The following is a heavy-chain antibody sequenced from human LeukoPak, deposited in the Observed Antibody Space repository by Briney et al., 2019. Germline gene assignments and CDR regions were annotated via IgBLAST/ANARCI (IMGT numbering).Heavy chain of an antibody. CDR1: CGSISRYY. D-gene: IGHD5-18*01. CDR2: IHYSGTT. Sequence: ETLSLTCTVSCGSISRYYWSWIRQTPGKGLEWIGYIHYSGTTNYSPSLKGRVTISVDTSKNQFSLKPTSVTAADTGVYYCASGYTYDAWGQGTLVTVSS. J-gene: IGHJ4*02. V-gene: IGHV4-59*01. CDR3: ASGYTYDA.